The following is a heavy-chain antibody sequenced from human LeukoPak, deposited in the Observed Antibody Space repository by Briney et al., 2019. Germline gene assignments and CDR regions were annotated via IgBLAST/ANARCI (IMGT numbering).Heavy chain of an antibody. CDR3: ARGDPYYDSSAFIDF. V-gene: IGHV3-30*04. J-gene: IGHJ4*02. CDR2: MSYDGSNK. CDR1: VFTFNWYA. D-gene: IGHD3-22*01. Sequence: GGSLRLSCAASVFTFNWYAMHWVRQAPGKGLEWVAVMSYDGSNKYYTDSVRGRFTISRDNSKNTLYVQINNLRPEDTAVYYCARGDPYYDSSAFIDFWGQGTLVTVSS.